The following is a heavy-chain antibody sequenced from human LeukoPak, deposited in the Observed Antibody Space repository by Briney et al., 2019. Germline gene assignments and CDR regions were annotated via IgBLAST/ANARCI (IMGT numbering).Heavy chain of an antibody. CDR1: GYTFTGYY. V-gene: IGHV1-2*02. CDR2: INPNSGGT. CDR3: ARGDFWSGYCFDY. D-gene: IGHD3-3*01. J-gene: IGHJ4*02. Sequence: ASVKVSCKASGYTFTGYYMHGVRQAPGQGLEWMGWINPNSGGTNYAQKFQGRVTMTRDTSISTAYMELSRLRSDDTAVYYCARGDFWSGYCFDYWGQGTLVTVSS.